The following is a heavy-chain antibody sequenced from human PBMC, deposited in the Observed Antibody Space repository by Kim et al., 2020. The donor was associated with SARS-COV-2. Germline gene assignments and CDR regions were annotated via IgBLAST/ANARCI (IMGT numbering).Heavy chain of an antibody. Sequence: SETLSLTCTVSGGSISSGGYYWSWIRQHPGKGLEWIGYIYYSGSTYYNPSLKSRVTISVDTSKNQFSLKLSSVTAADTAVYYCARCHSDAFDIWGQGTMVTVSS. CDR2: IYYSGST. CDR1: GGSISSGGYY. V-gene: IGHV4-31*03. CDR3: ARCHSDAFDI. J-gene: IGHJ3*02.